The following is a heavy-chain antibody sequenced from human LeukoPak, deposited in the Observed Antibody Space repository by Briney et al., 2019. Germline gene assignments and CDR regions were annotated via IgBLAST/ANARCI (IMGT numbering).Heavy chain of an antibody. CDR3: GGGSVRASGPFHY. CDR1: GHSFTSYW. CDR2: INPSDSDT. D-gene: IGHD3-16*01. J-gene: IGHJ4*02. Sequence: GESLKISCKGSGHSFTSYWIAWVRQMPGRGLEWMVIINPSDSDTRYSPSFQGQVTISADKSISTASLQWSSLKASDTAMYYCGGGSVRASGPFHYWGQGTLVTVSS. V-gene: IGHV5-51*01.